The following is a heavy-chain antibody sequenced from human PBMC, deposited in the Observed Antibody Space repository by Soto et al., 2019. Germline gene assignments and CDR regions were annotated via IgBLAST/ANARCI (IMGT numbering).Heavy chain of an antibody. V-gene: IGHV1-2*04. CDR1: GYTFTGYY. CDR3: ARDGCSGGSCYTHDAFDI. Sequence: QVQLVQSGAEVKKPGASVKVSCKASGYTFTGYYMHWVRQAPGQGLEWMGWINPNSGGTNYAQKFQGWVTITRDTSISTAYMELSRLRSDDTAVYYCARDGCSGGSCYTHDAFDIWGQGTMVTVSS. J-gene: IGHJ3*02. D-gene: IGHD2-15*01. CDR2: INPNSGGT.